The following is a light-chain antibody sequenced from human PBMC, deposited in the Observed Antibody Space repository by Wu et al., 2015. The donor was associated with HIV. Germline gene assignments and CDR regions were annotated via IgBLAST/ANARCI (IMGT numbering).Light chain of an antibody. Sequence: VGDRIQHHLSGRVRTLVLFSPVSAEPGKVPRLLIYSASTLQSGVPSRFSGSGSGTDFTLTISSLQPEDVATYYCQRYYHTAPWTFGQGTQVEIK. V-gene: IGKV1-27*01. CDR1: RTLVL. CDR3: QRYYHTAPWT. J-gene: IGKJ1*01. CDR2: SAS.